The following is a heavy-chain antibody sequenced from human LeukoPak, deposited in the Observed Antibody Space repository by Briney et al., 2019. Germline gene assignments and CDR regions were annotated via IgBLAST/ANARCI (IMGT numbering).Heavy chain of an antibody. D-gene: IGHD6-19*01. J-gene: IGHJ4*02. CDR2: ISGSGGTT. Sequence: GGSLRLSCAASGFTFSSYAMRWVRQAPGRGLEWVSAISGSGGTTYYADSLKGRFTISRDNSKNTLYLQINSLRADDTAVFYCARGGLGSAFDNWGQGTLVTVSS. CDR3: ARGGLGSAFDN. V-gene: IGHV3-23*01. CDR1: GFTFSSYA.